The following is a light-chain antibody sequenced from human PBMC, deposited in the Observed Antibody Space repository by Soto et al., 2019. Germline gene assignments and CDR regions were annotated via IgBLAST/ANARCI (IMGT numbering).Light chain of an antibody. CDR3: SSFTSSTTLV. V-gene: IGLV2-14*01. J-gene: IGLJ2*01. CDR2: NVS. CDR1: SSDIGGYDY. Sequence: QSALTQPASVSGSPGRSITISCTGTSSDIGGYDYVSWYQQHPGKAPKLMIHNVSNRPSGVSNRFSGSKSGNTASLTISGLQAEDEADYYCSSFTSSTTLVFGGGTKLTVL.